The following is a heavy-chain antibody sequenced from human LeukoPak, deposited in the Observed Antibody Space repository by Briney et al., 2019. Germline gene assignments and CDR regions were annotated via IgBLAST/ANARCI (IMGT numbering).Heavy chain of an antibody. J-gene: IGHJ4*02. Sequence: PGGSLRLSCAASGFTFSSYAISWVRQAPGKGLEWVSAISGSGGNAYYADSVKGRFTISRDNSKNTLFLQMSSLRAEDTAVYYCAKTPVTSLYFDYWGQGTLVTVSS. CDR3: AKTPVTSLYFDY. CDR1: GFTFSSYA. CDR2: ISGSGGNA. D-gene: IGHD4-17*01. V-gene: IGHV3-23*01.